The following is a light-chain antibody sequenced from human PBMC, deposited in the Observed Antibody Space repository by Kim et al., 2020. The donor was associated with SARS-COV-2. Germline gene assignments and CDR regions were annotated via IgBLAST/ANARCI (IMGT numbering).Light chain of an antibody. J-gene: IGLJ3*02. V-gene: IGLV3-1*01. CDR1: KLGDKY. CDR2: QDN. CDR3: QAWDSSTVV. Sequence: SVSPGQTASITCYGDKLGDKYACWYQKKPGQSPVVVMYQDNKRPSGIPERFSGSNSGNTATLTISGTQAMDEADYYCQAWDSSTVVFGGGTQLTVL.